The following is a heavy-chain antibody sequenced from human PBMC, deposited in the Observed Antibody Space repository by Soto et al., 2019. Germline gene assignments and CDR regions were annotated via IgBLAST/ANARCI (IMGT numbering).Heavy chain of an antibody. V-gene: IGHV4-31*03. D-gene: IGHD1-1*01. CDR2: IYYSGST. J-gene: IGHJ4*02. CDR3: ARWPQLKPRFDY. Sequence: PSETLSLTCTVSGGXISSGGYYWSWIRQHPGKGLEWIGYIYYSGSTYYNPSLKSRVTISVDTSKNQFSLKLSSVTAADTAVYYCARWPQLKPRFDYWGQGTLVTVSS. CDR1: GGXISSGGYY.